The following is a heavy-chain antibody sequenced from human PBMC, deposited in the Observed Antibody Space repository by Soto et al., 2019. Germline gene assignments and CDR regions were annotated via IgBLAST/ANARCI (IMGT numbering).Heavy chain of an antibody. V-gene: IGHV2-5*02. CDR3: ARVSFVVVPAAIHYFDY. D-gene: IGHD2-2*02. Sequence: QSGPTLVNPTQTLTLTCTFSGFSLSTSGVGVGWIRQPPGKALEWLALIYWDDDKRYSPSLKSRLTITKDTSKNQVVLTMTNMDPVDTATYYCARVSFVVVPAAIHYFDYWGQGTLVTVSS. CDR2: IYWDDDK. J-gene: IGHJ4*02. CDR1: GFSLSTSGVG.